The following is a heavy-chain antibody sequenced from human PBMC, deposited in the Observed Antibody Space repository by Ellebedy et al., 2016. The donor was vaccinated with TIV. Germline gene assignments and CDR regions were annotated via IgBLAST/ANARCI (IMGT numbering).Heavy chain of an antibody. V-gene: IGHV1-46*01. Sequence: AASVKVSCKASGYTFTSYYMHWVRQAPGQGLEWMGIINPSGGSTSYAQKLQGRVTMTTDTSTSTAYMELRSLRSDDTAVYYCARDRGITMIVDYYGMDVWGQGTTVTVSS. J-gene: IGHJ6*02. CDR2: INPSGGST. CDR1: GYTFTSYY. D-gene: IGHD3-22*01. CDR3: ARDRGITMIVDYYGMDV.